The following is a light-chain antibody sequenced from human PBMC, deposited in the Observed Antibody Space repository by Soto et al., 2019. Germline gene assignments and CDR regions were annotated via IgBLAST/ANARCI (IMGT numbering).Light chain of an antibody. CDR2: EVT. J-gene: IGLJ3*02. Sequence: QSALTQPPSASGSPGQSVTISCTGSNTDVGGYNYVSWYQQYPGKAPQVMIYEVTKRPSGVPARFSGSRSGNTASLTISGLQAEDEADYYCSSYAGSSVWVFGGGTKLTVL. V-gene: IGLV2-8*01. CDR3: SSYAGSSVWV. CDR1: NTDVGGYNY.